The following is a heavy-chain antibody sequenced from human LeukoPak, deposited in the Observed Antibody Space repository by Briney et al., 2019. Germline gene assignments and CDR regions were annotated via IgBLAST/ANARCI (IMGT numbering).Heavy chain of an antibody. Sequence: ASVKVSCKASGDTFSSYYVHWVRQAPGQGLEWMAWIQSDSGDTNYAQKFQGRVTVTRDKFTRTSYIEVDRLSSDDTAVYYCARDLTGDLYTFFDYWGQGTLVTVSS. CDR1: GDTFSSYY. CDR2: IQSDSGDT. J-gene: IGHJ4*02. D-gene: IGHD3-16*02. V-gene: IGHV1-2*02. CDR3: ARDLTGDLYTFFDY.